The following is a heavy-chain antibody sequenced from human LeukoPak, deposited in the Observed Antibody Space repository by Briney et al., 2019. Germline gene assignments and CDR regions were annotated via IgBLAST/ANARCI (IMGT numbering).Heavy chain of an antibody. CDR2: IKQDGSEK. CDR3: ARDKKSGILTGYPLNYYYYGMDV. Sequence: GGSLRLSCAASGFTFSSYWMSWVRQAPGEGLEWVANIKQDGSEKYYVDSVKGRFTISRDNAKNSLYLQMNSLRAEDTAVYYCARDKKSGILTGYPLNYYYYGMDVWGQGTTVTVSS. CDR1: GFTFSSYW. D-gene: IGHD3-9*01. J-gene: IGHJ6*02. V-gene: IGHV3-7*01.